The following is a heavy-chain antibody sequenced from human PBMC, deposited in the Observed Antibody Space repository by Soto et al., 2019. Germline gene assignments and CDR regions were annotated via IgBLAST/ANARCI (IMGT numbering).Heavy chain of an antibody. J-gene: IGHJ6*02. CDR1: GYTFTSYA. V-gene: IGHV1-3*01. CDR3: ARAGIVVVPAAYYYYGMDV. D-gene: IGHD2-2*01. Sequence: ASVKVPCKASGYTFTSYAMHWVRLAPGQRLEWMGWINAGNGNTKYSQKFQGRVTITRDTSASTAYMELSSLRSEDTAVYYCARAGIVVVPAAYYYYGMDVWGQGTTATVSS. CDR2: INAGNGNT.